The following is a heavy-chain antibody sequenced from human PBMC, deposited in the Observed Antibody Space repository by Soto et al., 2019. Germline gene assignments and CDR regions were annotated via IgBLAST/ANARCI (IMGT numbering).Heavy chain of an antibody. V-gene: IGHV4-4*07. D-gene: IGHD2-21*02. J-gene: IGHJ4*02. Sequence: SETLSLTCIVSGVSVTSYTCSCFRQPANKGLEWIGRVFSSVSATYSPSLKSRVRISMDTPENRISLKLDSVTAADAGVYYCTRDGMTTGDTWGPGTLVTVSS. CDR1: GVSVTSYT. CDR2: VFSSVSA. CDR3: TRDGMTTGDT.